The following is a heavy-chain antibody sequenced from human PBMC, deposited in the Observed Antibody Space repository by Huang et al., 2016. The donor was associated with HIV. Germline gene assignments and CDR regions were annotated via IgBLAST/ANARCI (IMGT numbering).Heavy chain of an antibody. J-gene: IGHJ3*01. CDR2: IYPGDSDT. D-gene: IGHD6-13*01. CDR1: GYSFNTYW. CDR3: ARKFSSTWYRAFDL. V-gene: IGHV5-51*01. Sequence: EVQLVQSGAEVKKPGESLKIPCQGSGYSFNTYWIAWLGQMPGKGPEWMGIIYPGDSDTRYSPSVQGQVTISADKSIDTAYLQWRSLKASDTAMYYCARKFSSTWYRAFDLWGQGTMVTVSS.